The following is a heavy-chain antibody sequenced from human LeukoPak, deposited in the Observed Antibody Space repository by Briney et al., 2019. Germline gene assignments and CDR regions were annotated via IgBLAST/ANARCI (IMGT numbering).Heavy chain of an antibody. D-gene: IGHD5-24*01. CDR1: GGSISSSNYY. CDR2: IYYGGST. J-gene: IGHJ4*02. CDR3: ARVEMATIVDY. Sequence: SETLSLTCTVSGGSISSSNYYWGWIRQPPGKGLEWIGSIYYGGSTYYNPSLKSRVTISVDTSKNQFSLKLSSVTAADTAVYYCARVEMATIVDYWGQGTLVTVSS. V-gene: IGHV4-39*07.